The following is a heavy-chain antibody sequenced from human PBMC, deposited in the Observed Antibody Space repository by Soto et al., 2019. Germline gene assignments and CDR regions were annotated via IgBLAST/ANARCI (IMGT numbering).Heavy chain of an antibody. CDR1: GGTFSSYA. J-gene: IGHJ5*02. Sequence: QVQLVQSGAEVKKPGSSVKVSCKASGGTFSSYAISWVRQAPGQGLEWMGGIIPIFGTANYAQKFQGRVTITADKAASAADRELSSRGSEDTAVYYCARDRGYYGSGSYLATGDWFDPWGQGTLVTVSS. CDR2: IIPIFGTA. D-gene: IGHD3-10*01. V-gene: IGHV1-69*06. CDR3: ARDRGYYGSGSYLATGDWFDP.